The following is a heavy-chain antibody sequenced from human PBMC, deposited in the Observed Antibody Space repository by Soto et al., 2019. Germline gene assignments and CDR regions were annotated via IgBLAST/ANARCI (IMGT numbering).Heavy chain of an antibody. D-gene: IGHD3-3*01. V-gene: IGHV3-7*01. J-gene: IGHJ4*02. CDR1: GFTFSKYW. Sequence: EVQLVESGGGLVQPGGSLKLSCAASGFTFSKYWMNWLRQSPGKGLEWVANIKEDGREIHYVDSVRGRFTISRDNANNALHLQMNSLRAEDTAVYYCASPRGIYEDGDYWGQGILVTVSS. CDR2: IKEDGREI. CDR3: ASPRGIYEDGDY.